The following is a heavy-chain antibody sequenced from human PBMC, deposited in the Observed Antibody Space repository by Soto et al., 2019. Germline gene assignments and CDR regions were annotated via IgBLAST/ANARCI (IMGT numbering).Heavy chain of an antibody. CDR1: GFTFGDYY. CDR2: ITSSGSYT. Sequence: QERLVESGGGLVQAGGSLRLSCAVSGFTFGDYYMSWIRQAPGKGLEWVSYITSSGSYTNYADSVKGRFTISRDNAKNSLFLQMNSLRIDDTAVYYCVRELGGLDAWGQGILVTVSS. J-gene: IGHJ5*02. CDR3: VRELGGLDA. D-gene: IGHD2-15*01. V-gene: IGHV3-11*05.